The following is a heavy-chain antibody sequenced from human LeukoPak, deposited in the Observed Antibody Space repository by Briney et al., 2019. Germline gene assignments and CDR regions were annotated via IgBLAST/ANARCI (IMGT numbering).Heavy chain of an antibody. CDR1: GGSFSGYY. D-gene: IGHD6-19*01. V-gene: IGHV4-34*01. J-gene: IGHJ4*02. Sequence: SETLSLTCAVYGGSFSGYYWSWIRQPPGKELEWIGEINHSGSTNYNPSLKSRVTISVDTSKNQFSLKLSSVTAADTAVYYCARGAGIAVAGTLGYWGQGTLATVSS. CDR2: INHSGST. CDR3: ARGAGIAVAGTLGY.